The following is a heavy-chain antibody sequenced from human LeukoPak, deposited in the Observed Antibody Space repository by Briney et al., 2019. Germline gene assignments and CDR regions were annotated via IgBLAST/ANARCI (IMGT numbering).Heavy chain of an antibody. D-gene: IGHD3-9*01. CDR2: ISAYNGNT. J-gene: IGHJ4*02. Sequence: ASVKVSCKASGYSFTNYGITWVRQAPGQGLEWMGWISAYNGNTNYAQKLQGRVSMTTDASTSTAYMELRSLRSDDTAVYYCARYYDILTGYSNDPYFDSWGQGTLVTVSS. V-gene: IGHV1-18*01. CDR3: ARYYDILTGYSNDPYFDS. CDR1: GYSFTNYG.